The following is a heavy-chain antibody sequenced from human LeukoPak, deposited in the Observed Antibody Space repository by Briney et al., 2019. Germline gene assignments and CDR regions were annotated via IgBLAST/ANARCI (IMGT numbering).Heavy chain of an antibody. D-gene: IGHD2-15*01. J-gene: IGHJ4*02. Sequence: SETLSLTCTVSGGSISSGDYYWSWIRQPPGKGLEWIGYIYYSGSTYYNPSLKSRVTISVDTSKNQFSLKLSSVTAADTAVYYCARGSAALAALYYFDYWSQGTPVTVSS. V-gene: IGHV4-30-4*01. CDR2: IYYSGST. CDR3: ARGSAALAALYYFDY. CDR1: GGSISSGDYY.